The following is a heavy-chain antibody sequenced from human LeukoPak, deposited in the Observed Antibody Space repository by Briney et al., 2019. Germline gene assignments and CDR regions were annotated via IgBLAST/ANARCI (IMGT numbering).Heavy chain of an antibody. CDR1: GYTFTGYY. CDR3: ARGWAFDFAGYYFALGY. V-gene: IGHV1-2*02. D-gene: IGHD3-22*01. J-gene: IGHJ4*02. Sequence: ASVKVSCKASGYTFTGYYMHWVRQAPGQGLEWMGWINPNSGGTNYAQKFQGRVTMTRDTSISTAYMELSRLRSDDTAVYYCARGWAFDFAGYYFALGYWGQGTLVPVSS. CDR2: INPNSGGT.